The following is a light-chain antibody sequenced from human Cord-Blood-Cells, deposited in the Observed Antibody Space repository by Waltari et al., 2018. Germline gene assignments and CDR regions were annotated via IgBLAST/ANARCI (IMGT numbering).Light chain of an antibody. J-gene: IGLJ3*02. Sequence: QSALTQPASVSGSHGQSTPTPCTGTSSDVGGYTYVSWYQQHPGKAPKLMIYDVRNRPSGVSNRFSGSKSGNTASLTISGLQAEDEADYYCSSYTSSSTRVFGGGTKLTVL. V-gene: IGLV2-14*03. CDR3: SSYTSSSTRV. CDR2: DVR. CDR1: SSDVGGYTY.